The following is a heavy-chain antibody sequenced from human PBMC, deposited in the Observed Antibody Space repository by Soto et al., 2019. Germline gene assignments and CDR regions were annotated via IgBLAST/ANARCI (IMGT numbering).Heavy chain of an antibody. CDR2: IYSGGST. J-gene: IGHJ2*01. Sequence: GGSLRLSCAASGFTVSSNYMSWVRQAPGKGLEWVSVIYSGGSTYYADSVKGRFTISRHNSKNTLYLQMNSLRAEDTAVYYCAREFQGECTNGVCKPRYFDRWGRGTLVTVSS. D-gene: IGHD2-8*01. CDR1: GFTVSSNY. CDR3: AREFQGECTNGVCKPRYFDR. V-gene: IGHV3-53*04.